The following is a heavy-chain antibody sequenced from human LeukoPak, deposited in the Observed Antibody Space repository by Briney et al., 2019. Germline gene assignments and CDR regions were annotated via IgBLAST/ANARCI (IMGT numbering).Heavy chain of an antibody. CDR3: ARTPLTCSGGSCWFDP. Sequence: SVKVSCKASGGTFSSDAISWVRQAPGQGFDLMGMIIPIFGTANYAQKFQGRGTITTDESTSTAYMELSSPRSEDTAVYYCARTPLTCSGGSCWFDPWGQGTLVTVSS. D-gene: IGHD2-15*01. J-gene: IGHJ5*02. V-gene: IGHV1-69*05. CDR1: GGTFSSDA. CDR2: IIPIFGTA.